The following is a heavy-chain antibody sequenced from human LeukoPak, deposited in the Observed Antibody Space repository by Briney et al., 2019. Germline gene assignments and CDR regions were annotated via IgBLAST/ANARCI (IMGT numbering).Heavy chain of an antibody. J-gene: IGHJ4*02. CDR3: ARVEEDYYGSGSYSLDY. D-gene: IGHD3-10*01. Sequence: ASVKVSCKASGYTFIGYYMHWVRQAPGQGLEWMGWINPNSGGTNYAQKFQGRVTMTRDTSISTAYMELSRLRSDDTAVYYCARVEEDYYGSGSYSLDYWGQGTLVTVSS. V-gene: IGHV1-2*02. CDR1: GYTFIGYY. CDR2: INPNSGGT.